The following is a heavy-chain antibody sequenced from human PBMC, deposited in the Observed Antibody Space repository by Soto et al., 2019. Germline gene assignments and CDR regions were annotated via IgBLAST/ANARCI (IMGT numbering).Heavy chain of an antibody. J-gene: IGHJ4*02. CDR2: IIPIFGTA. CDR1: GGTFSSYA. CDR3: ASVDTAMDTTGGFDY. D-gene: IGHD5-18*01. Sequence: GASVKVSCKASGGTFSSYAISWVRQAPGQGLEWMGGIIPIFGTANYAQKFQGRVTITADESTSTAYMELSSLRSEDTAVYYCASVDTAMDTTGGFDYWGQGTLGTVSS. V-gene: IGHV1-69*13.